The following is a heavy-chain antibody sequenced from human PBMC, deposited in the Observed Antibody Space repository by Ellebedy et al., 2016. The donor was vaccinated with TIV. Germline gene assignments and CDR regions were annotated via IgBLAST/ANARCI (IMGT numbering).Heavy chain of an antibody. V-gene: IGHV3-49*03. CDR1: GFTFGDYA. CDR3: TRGGGSGSYYPPDY. CDR2: IRSKAYGGAT. D-gene: IGHD3-10*01. J-gene: IGHJ4*02. Sequence: GGSLRLXXTASGFTFGDYAMSWFRQAPGKGLEWVGFIRSKAYGGATEYAASVKGRFTIPRDDSKSIAYLQMNSLKTEDTAVYYCTRGGGSGSYYPPDYWGQGTLVTVSS.